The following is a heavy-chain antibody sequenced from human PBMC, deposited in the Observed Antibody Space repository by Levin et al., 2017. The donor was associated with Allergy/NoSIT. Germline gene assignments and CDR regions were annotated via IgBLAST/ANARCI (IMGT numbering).Heavy chain of an antibody. Sequence: SGGSLRLSCTASGITFSNAWMSWARQAPGKGLEWVGRIKSKTDGGTADYASPVKGRFTISRDDSRNTLYLQMNSLKTEDTAVYYCTTYISSWYYFDNWGQGTLVTVSS. V-gene: IGHV3-15*01. CDR1: GITFSNAW. D-gene: IGHD6-13*01. CDR3: TTYISSWYYFDN. CDR2: IKSKTDGGTA. J-gene: IGHJ4*02.